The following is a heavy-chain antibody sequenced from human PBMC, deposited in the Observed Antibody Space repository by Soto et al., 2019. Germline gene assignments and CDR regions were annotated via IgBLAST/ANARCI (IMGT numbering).Heavy chain of an antibody. CDR1: GFTFSSYA. CDR3: ARGKHDFWSGYYNNWFDP. V-gene: IGHV3-64*01. Sequence: EVQLVESGGGLVQPGGSLRLSCAASGFTFSSYAMHWVRQAPGKGLEYVSAISSNWGSTYYANSVKGRFTISRDNSKNTLYLQMGSLRAEDMAVYYCARGKHDFWSGYYNNWFDPWGQGTLVTVSS. CDR2: ISSNWGST. J-gene: IGHJ5*02. D-gene: IGHD3-3*01.